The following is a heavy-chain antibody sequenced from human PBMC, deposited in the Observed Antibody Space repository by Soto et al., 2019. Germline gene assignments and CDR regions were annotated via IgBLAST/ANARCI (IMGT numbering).Heavy chain of an antibody. V-gene: IGHV3-74*01. J-gene: IGHJ5*01. CDR2: IYSDGSHT. D-gene: IGHD5-12*01. Sequence: EVQLVESGGGLVQPGGSLRLSCAASGFTFFAYWIHWVRQVPGKGLGWVSRIYSDGSHTSYADSVRGRFTISSDTSKNTVYLLMNSLTAEVTAVYYRAKVGGYVVFAVVTWFESWGQGRLVTVSS. CDR1: GFTFFAYW. CDR3: AKVGGYVVFAVVTWFES.